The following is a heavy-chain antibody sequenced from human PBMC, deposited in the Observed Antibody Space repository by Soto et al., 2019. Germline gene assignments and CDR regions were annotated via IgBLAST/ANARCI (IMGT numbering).Heavy chain of an antibody. CDR2: ISYTGST. CDR1: GGSISSYY. J-gene: IGHJ3*02. D-gene: IGHD3-10*01. V-gene: IGHV4-59*12. CDR3: ARSGDYYGSGSYPDAFDI. Sequence: SETLSLTCTVSGGSISSYYWSWIRQPPGKGLEWIGYISYTGSTNYNPSLKSRVTFSVDTSKNQFSLKLSSVTAADTAVYYCARSGDYYGSGSYPDAFDIWGQGTMVTVSS.